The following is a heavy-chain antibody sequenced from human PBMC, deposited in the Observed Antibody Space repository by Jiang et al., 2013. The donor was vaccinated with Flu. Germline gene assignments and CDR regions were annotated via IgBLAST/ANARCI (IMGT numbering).Heavy chain of an antibody. D-gene: IGHD3-3*01. Sequence: EWVAVIWYDGSNKYYADSVKGRFTISRDNSKNTLYLQMNSLRAEDTAVYYCARDLRDYDFWSLMYWGQGTLVTVSS. J-gene: IGHJ4*02. V-gene: IGHV3-33*01. CDR2: IWYDGSNK. CDR3: ARDLRDYDFWSLMY.